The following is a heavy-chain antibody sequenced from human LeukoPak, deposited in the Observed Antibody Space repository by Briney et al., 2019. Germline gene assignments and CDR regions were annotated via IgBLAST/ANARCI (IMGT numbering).Heavy chain of an antibody. CDR1: DFTVRNNY. J-gene: IGHJ4*02. Sequence: GGSLRLSCAASDFTVRNNYMSWVRQAPGKGLEWVSLIYSGDSTNYADSVRGRFTISRDNSKKTLYLQMNSLRAEDTAVYYCARVGSYFDLDYWGQGTLVTVSS. CDR2: IYSGDST. CDR3: ARVGSYFDLDY. V-gene: IGHV3-53*01. D-gene: IGHD3-10*01.